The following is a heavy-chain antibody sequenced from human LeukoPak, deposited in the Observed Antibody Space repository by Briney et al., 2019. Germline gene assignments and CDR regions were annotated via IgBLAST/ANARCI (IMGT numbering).Heavy chain of an antibody. CDR1: GFTFSSYG. CDR3: ARRAVAGTDFDY. V-gene: IGHV3-30*02. D-gene: IGHD6-19*01. J-gene: IGHJ4*02. CDR2: IRYDGSNK. Sequence: GGSLRLSCAVSGFTFSSYGMHWVRQAPGKGLEWVAFIRYDGSNKYYADSVKGRFTISRDNSKNTLYLQMNSLRAEDTAVYYCARRAVAGTDFDYWGQGTLVTVSS.